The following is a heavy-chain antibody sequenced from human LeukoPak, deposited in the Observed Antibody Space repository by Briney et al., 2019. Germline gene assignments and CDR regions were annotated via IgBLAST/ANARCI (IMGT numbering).Heavy chain of an antibody. Sequence: SETLSLTCTVSGGSITSSTYYWDWIRQPPGKGLEWIGSIYHSGSTYYNPSLKSRVTISADTSKNQFSLRLSSVTAADTAVYYCARHQWHYYYYMGVWGKGSTVTVSS. CDR1: GGSITSSTYY. CDR3: ARHQWHYYYYMGV. CDR2: IYHSGST. J-gene: IGHJ6*03. V-gene: IGHV4-39*01. D-gene: IGHD6-19*01.